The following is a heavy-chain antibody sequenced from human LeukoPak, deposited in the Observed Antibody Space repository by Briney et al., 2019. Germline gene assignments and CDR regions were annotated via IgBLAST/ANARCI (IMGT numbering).Heavy chain of an antibody. Sequence: GGSLRLSCITSGFTFSNYGFHWVRQAPGKGLEWTAAIWYDGSNQYYPDSVKGRFTISRDNSRNTIYLQMNSLRIEDTAMYYCARDLSSSWSPGVWGQGTMVSVSS. CDR1: GFTFSNYG. J-gene: IGHJ3*01. V-gene: IGHV3-33*01. CDR2: IWYDGSNQ. D-gene: IGHD6-13*01. CDR3: ARDLSSSWSPGV.